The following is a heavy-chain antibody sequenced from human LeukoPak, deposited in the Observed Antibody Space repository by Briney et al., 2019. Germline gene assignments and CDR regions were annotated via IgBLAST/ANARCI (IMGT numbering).Heavy chain of an antibody. V-gene: IGHV3-74*03. Sequence: GGSLRLSCAASGFTFSSYWMHWVRQAPGKGLVWVSRIRTDGTITTYADSVKGRFTISRDNAKNSLYLQMNSLRAEDTALYYCAKDSSSGYDLTWNWFDPWGQGTLVTVSS. CDR2: IRTDGTIT. D-gene: IGHD5-12*01. CDR1: GFTFSSYW. J-gene: IGHJ5*02. CDR3: AKDSSSGYDLTWNWFDP.